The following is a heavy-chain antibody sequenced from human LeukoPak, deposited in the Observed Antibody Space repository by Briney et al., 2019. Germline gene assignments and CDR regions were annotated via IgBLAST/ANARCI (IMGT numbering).Heavy chain of an antibody. V-gene: IGHV3-30*18. J-gene: IGHJ4*02. CDR2: ISYDGNNK. CDR3: AKGVDYCSGGSCPADY. D-gene: IGHD2-15*01. CDR1: GFTFSHYG. Sequence: GALRLSCAASGFTFSHYGIHWVRQAPGEGLEWVAVISYDGNNKYYADSVKGRFTISRDDSKNTLFLQMNSLRAEDTAVYYCAKGVDYCSGGSCPADYWGPGTLVTVSS.